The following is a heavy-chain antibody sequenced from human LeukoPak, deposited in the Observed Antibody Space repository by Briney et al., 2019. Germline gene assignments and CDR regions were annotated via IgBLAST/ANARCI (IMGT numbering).Heavy chain of an antibody. Sequence: GGSLRLSCAASGFTFDDYNMNWVRQAPGKGLEWVSYITSTSKTTYYAGSVKGRFTISRDNAKNSLYLQMNSLRAEDTAVYYCARDPVFGVGGNYFDSWGQGTLVTVSS. J-gene: IGHJ4*02. D-gene: IGHD3-3*01. CDR1: GFTFDDYN. V-gene: IGHV3-48*01. CDR3: ARDPVFGVGGNYFDS. CDR2: ITSTSKTT.